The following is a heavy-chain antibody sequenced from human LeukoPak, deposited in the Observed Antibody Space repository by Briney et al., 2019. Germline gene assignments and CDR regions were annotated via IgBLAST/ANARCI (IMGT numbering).Heavy chain of an antibody. Sequence: GGSLRLSCAASGFTFSSYGMHWVRPAPGKGLEWVAVISYDGSNKYYADSVKGRFTISRDDSKNTLYLQMGSLRAEDMAVYYCARAHPGIAAAVPDYWGQGTLVTVSS. D-gene: IGHD6-13*01. J-gene: IGHJ4*02. CDR1: GFTFSSYG. V-gene: IGHV3-30*03. CDR2: ISYDGSNK. CDR3: ARAHPGIAAAVPDY.